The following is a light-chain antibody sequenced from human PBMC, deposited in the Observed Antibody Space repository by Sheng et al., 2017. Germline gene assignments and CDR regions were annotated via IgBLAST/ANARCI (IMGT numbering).Light chain of an antibody. CDR1: QRISSSY. V-gene: IGKV3-20*01. Sequence: NVLTQSPGTLSLSPGERATLSCRASQRISSSYLAWYQQKPGQAPRLLVFGASGRATGIPDRFSASGSGTDFTLTISRLEPEDFAVYYCQQFGSSPRTFGQGTKLEIK. J-gene: IGKJ2*02. CDR3: QQFGSSPRT. CDR2: GAS.